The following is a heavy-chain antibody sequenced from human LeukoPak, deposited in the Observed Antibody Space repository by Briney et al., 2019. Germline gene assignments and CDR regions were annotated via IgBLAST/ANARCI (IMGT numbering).Heavy chain of an antibody. V-gene: IGHV3-48*03. J-gene: IGHJ3*02. D-gene: IGHD4-23*01. CDR1: GFTFRSCE. Sequence: GGSLRLSCAASGFTFRSCELSWVRQAPAKGLEWVSYISSSGSIIYYADSVKGRFTISRDSAKNSLYLQMNSLRSEDTAVYYCATEYGGNRRASDIWGQGTMVTVSS. CDR3: ATEYGGNRRASDI. CDR2: ISSSGSII.